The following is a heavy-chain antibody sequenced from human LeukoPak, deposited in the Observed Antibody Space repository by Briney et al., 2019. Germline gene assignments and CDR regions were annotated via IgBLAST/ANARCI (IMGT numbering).Heavy chain of an antibody. J-gene: IGHJ4*02. Sequence: GALRLSCAASGFTFSTYSGNWVRQAPGKGLERVSYISSGSGTIYYADSVKGRFTISRDNDKNSLYLQMSSLRDEDTALYYCARDQRNYYFDYWGQGTLVTVSS. CDR3: ARDQRNYYFDY. CDR1: GFTFSTYS. D-gene: IGHD2/OR15-2a*01. V-gene: IGHV3-48*02. CDR2: ISSGSGTI.